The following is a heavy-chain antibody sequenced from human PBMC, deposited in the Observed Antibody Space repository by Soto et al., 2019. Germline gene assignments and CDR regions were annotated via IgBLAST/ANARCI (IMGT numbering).Heavy chain of an antibody. V-gene: IGHV4-38-2*01. D-gene: IGHD1-26*01. CDR3: ARAHSGSYYSVFDY. J-gene: IGHJ4*02. Sequence: PSETLSLTCVVSNFSISSGYYWGWIRQSPGKGLEWIASIYRSGTTSYNPSLKNRLTISVDPSKNQFSLMMTAVTAADPAVHYLARAHSGSYYSVFDYWGQGALVTVSS. CDR1: NFSISSGYY. CDR2: IYRSGTT.